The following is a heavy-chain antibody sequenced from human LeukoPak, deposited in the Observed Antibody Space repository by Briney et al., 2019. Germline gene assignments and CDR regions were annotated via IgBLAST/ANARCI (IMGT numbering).Heavy chain of an antibody. Sequence: SETLSLTCTVSGGSISSSSYYWGCIRQPPGKGLEWIGSIHYNGSTCYNPSLESRVIMSVDTSKNQFSLKLTSVTAADTAVYYCAKEGAESFPDAFDIWGQGTMITVSS. D-gene: IGHD3-10*01. CDR2: IHYNGST. V-gene: IGHV4-39*07. CDR3: AKEGAESFPDAFDI. CDR1: GGSISSSSYY. J-gene: IGHJ3*02.